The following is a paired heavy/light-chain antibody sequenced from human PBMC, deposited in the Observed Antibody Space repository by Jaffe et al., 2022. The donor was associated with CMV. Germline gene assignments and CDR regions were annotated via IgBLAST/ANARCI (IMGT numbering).Light chain of an antibody. CDR3: QVWDGDHVI. CDR2: YDS. Sequence: SYVLTQPPSVSVAPGKTARIPCGGDIIGSKSVHWYQQKPGQAPVLVIYYDSDRPSGIPERISGSKSGNTATLTISRVEAGNEADYYCQVWDGDHVIFGGGTKLTVL. V-gene: IGLV3-21*04. J-gene: IGLJ2*01. CDR1: IIGSKS.
Heavy chain of an antibody. D-gene: IGHD1-26*01. CDR3: AKGPPVGAIEY. J-gene: IGHJ4*02. CDR2: VSFDGSYK. V-gene: IGHV3-30*18. Sequence: QLVESGGGVVQPGKSLRLSCAASGFTFNRSGMHWVRQAPGKGLEWVAIVSFDGSYKHSADSVKGRFTISRDNSKNTLYLQMNSLQTEDTAVYYCAKGPPVGAIEYWGQGTLVTVSS. CDR1: GFTFNRSG.